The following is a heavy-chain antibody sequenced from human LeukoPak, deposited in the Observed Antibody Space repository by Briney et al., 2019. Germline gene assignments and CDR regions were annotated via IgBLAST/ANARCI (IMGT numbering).Heavy chain of an antibody. CDR2: INYSGST. J-gene: IGHJ5*02. Sequence: SETLSLTCAVYGGSFSGYYWSWIRQPPGKGLEWIGEINYSGSTNYNPSLKSRVTISVDTSKNQFSLKLSSVTAADTAVYYCARGPRYSSSWYSNDTFDPWGQGTLVTVSS. D-gene: IGHD6-13*01. CDR3: ARGPRYSSSWYSNDTFDP. V-gene: IGHV4-34*01. CDR1: GGSFSGYY.